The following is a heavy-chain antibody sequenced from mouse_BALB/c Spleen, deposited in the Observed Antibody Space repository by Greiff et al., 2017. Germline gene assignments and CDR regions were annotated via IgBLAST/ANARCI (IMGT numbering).Heavy chain of an antibody. CDR1: GFTFNTYA. CDR2: IRSKSNNYAT. J-gene: IGHJ1*01. Sequence: EVQLVESGGGLVQPKGSLKLSCAASGFTFNTYAMNWVRQAPGKGVEWVARIRSKSNNYATYYADSVKDRFTISRDDSQSMLYLQMNNLKTEDTAMYYCVRQTSYWYFDVWGAGTTVTVSS. CDR3: VRQTSYWYFDV. V-gene: IGHV10-1*02.